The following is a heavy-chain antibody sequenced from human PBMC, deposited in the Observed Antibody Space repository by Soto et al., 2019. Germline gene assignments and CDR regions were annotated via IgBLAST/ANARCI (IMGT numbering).Heavy chain of an antibody. Sequence: ASVKVSCKASGYTFVGDDINWGRQATGQGLEWMGWMNPNNGNTGYAQKLQGRVTMTTDTSTSTAYLELRSLRSDDTAVYFCARDNSRGEHDYWGQGTLVTVSS. V-gene: IGHV1-8*01. CDR3: ARDNSRGEHDY. CDR2: MNPNNGNT. CDR1: GYTFVGDD. J-gene: IGHJ4*02. D-gene: IGHD3-10*01.